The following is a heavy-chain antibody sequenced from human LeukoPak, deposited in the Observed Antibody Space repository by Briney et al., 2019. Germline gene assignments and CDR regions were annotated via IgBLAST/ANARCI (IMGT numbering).Heavy chain of an antibody. Sequence: PSETLSLTCAVYGWSFNDYYWNWIRQPPGKGLEWIGEINARGDTNYNPSLKSRVTISVDTSKKQFSLRLTSMIAADTALYYCARGQVPAARGYNWFDPDGQGTLVTVSS. D-gene: IGHD2-2*01. CDR2: INARGDT. J-gene: IGHJ5*02. CDR1: GWSFNDYY. CDR3: ARGQVPAARGYNWFDP. V-gene: IGHV4-34*01.